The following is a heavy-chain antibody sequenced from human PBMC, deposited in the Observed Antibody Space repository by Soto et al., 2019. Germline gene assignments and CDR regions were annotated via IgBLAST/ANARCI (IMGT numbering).Heavy chain of an antibody. CDR2: VSGGGTTT. D-gene: IGHD6-6*01. Sequence: PGGSLGLSCAASGFTFSSHAMSWVRQAPGKGLEWVSSVSGGGTTTFYADSVKGRFTISRDNSKNTLYLQMNSLRAEDTAVYYCARDGSIAARPPYYYYGMDVWGQGTTVTVSS. V-gene: IGHV3-23*01. CDR3: ARDGSIAARPPYYYYGMDV. J-gene: IGHJ6*02. CDR1: GFTFSSHA.